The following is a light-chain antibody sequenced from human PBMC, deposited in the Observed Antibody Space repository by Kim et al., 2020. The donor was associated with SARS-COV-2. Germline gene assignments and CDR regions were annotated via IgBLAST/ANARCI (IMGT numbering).Light chain of an antibody. CDR3: QQYNNWPPLT. J-gene: IGKJ4*01. CDR2: GAS. V-gene: IGKV3-15*01. Sequence: PGERAPLSCRASQSVSSNLSWYQQKPGQAPRLLIYGASTRATGIPARFSGSGSGTEFTLTISSLQSEDFAVYYCQQYNNWPPLTFGGGTKVDIK. CDR1: QSVSSN.